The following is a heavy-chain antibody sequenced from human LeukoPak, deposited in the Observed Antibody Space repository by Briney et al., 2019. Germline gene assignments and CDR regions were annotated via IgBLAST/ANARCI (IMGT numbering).Heavy chain of an antibody. CDR2: ISAYNGNT. Sequence: ASVKVSCKASGYTFTSYGISWVRQAPGQGLEWMGWISAYNGNTNYAQKLQGRVTMTTDTSTSTAYMELRSLRSDDTAVYYCARDGTYSSNWILFDYWGQGTLVTVSS. CDR1: GYTFTSYG. J-gene: IGHJ4*02. V-gene: IGHV1-18*01. D-gene: IGHD6-13*01. CDR3: ARDGTYSSNWILFDY.